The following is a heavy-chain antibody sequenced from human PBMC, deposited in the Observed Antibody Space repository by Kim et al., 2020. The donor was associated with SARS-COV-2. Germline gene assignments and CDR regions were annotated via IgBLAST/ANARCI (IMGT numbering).Heavy chain of an antibody. J-gene: IGHJ4*02. CDR2: IIPIFGTA. CDR3: ACTPPRYGSGSTFDY. CDR1: GGTFSSYA. D-gene: IGHD3-10*01. Sequence: SVKVSCKASGGTFSSYAISWVRQAPGQGLEWMGGIIPIFGTANFAQKFQGRVTITADESTSTAYMELSSLRSEDTAVYYCACTPPRYGSGSTFDYWGQGTLVTVSS. V-gene: IGHV1-69*13.